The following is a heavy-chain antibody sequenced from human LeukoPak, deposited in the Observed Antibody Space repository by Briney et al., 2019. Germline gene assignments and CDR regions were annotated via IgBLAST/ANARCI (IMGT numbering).Heavy chain of an antibody. CDR3: AKDSPLTTPEAFYYFYGMDV. D-gene: IGHD3-22*01. J-gene: IGHJ6*02. Sequence: GGSLRLSCAASGFTFSSYAMSWVRQAPGKGLEWVSAISGSGGRTYYADSVKGRFTISRDNSKNTLYLQMNSLRAEDTAVYFCAKDSPLTTPEAFYYFYGMDVWGQGTTVTVSS. CDR2: ISGSGGRT. V-gene: IGHV3-23*01. CDR1: GFTFSSYA.